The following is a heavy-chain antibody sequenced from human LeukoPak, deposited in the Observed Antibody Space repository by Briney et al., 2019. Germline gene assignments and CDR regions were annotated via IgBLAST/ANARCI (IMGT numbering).Heavy chain of an antibody. J-gene: IGHJ5*02. CDR2: INHSGST. CDR1: GGSFSGYY. D-gene: IGHD2-2*01. CDR3: GRVSCSSTSCPGWFDP. V-gene: IGHV4-34*01. Sequence: SETLSLTCAVYGGSFSGYYWSWIRQPPGKGLEWIGEINHSGSTNYNPSLKSRVTISVDTSKNQFSLKLSFVTAADTAVHYCGRVSCSSTSCPGWFDPWGQGTLVTVSS.